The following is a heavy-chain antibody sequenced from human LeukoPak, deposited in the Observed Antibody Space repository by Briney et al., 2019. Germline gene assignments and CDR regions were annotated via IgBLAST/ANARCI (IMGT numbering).Heavy chain of an antibody. D-gene: IGHD3-10*01. Sequence: SETLSLTCTVSGGSISSTSYYWGWIRQPPGKGLEWMGSIYYSGSTYYNPSLKSRVTISVDTSNNQFSLKLSSVTAADTAVYYCARRFMVRGAMGFDPWGQGTLVTVSS. J-gene: IGHJ5*02. V-gene: IGHV4-39*01. CDR2: IYYSGST. CDR1: GGSISSTSYY. CDR3: ARRFMVRGAMGFDP.